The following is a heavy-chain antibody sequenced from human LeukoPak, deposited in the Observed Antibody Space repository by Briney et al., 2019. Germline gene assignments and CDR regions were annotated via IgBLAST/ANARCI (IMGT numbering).Heavy chain of an antibody. CDR2: SYTSGSP. V-gene: IGHV4-4*07. J-gene: IGHJ4*02. CDR3: ARSGGSGFQLDN. Sequence: NSSETLSLTCTVSGGSISSYYWSRIRQPAGKGLEWIGRSYTSGSPNYNPSLKGRVTMSVDTSKNQFSLKLGSVTAADTAVYYCARSGGSGFQLDNWGQGTLVTVSS. D-gene: IGHD3-16*01. CDR1: GGSISSYY.